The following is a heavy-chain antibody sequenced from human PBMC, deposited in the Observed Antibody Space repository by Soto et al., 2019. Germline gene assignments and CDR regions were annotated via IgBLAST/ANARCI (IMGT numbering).Heavy chain of an antibody. V-gene: IGHV4-61*01. CDR1: GGSVSSGSYY. D-gene: IGHD3-9*01. Sequence: QVQLQESGPGLVKPSETLSLTCTVSGGSVSSGSYYWSWIRQPPGKGLEWIGYIYYSGSTNYNPSLKSRVTISVDTSKNQFSLKLSSVTAADTAVYYCARVTYYDILTGSGMDVWGQGTTVTVSS. J-gene: IGHJ6*02. CDR2: IYYSGST. CDR3: ARVTYYDILTGSGMDV.